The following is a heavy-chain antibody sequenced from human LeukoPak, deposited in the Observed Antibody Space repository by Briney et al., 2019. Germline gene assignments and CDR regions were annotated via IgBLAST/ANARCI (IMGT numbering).Heavy chain of an antibody. CDR3: ARVSGSIVARSAWFDS. CDR1: GFTFTSSA. D-gene: IGHD6-6*01. V-gene: IGHV1-58*01. J-gene: IGHJ5*01. Sequence: SVKVSCKASGFTFTSSAVQWVRQARGQRLEWIGWIVVGSGNTNYAQKFQERVTITRDMSTSTAYMELSSLRSEDTAVYYCARVSGSIVARSAWFDSWGQGTLVTVSS. CDR2: IVVGSGNT.